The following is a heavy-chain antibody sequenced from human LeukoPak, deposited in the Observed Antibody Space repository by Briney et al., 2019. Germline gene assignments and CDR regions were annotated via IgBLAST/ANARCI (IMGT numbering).Heavy chain of an antibody. CDR2: FNDAGGST. V-gene: IGHV3-23*01. D-gene: IGHD1-26*01. Sequence: GGSLRLSCAASKFTFSSYAMSWVRQAPGKGLEWVSGFNDAGGSTYYADSVKGRFTISRDNSKNTLYLQMNSLRAEDTAVYYCAKEKWVGPLFDQWGQGPLVTVSS. CDR3: AKEKWVGPLFDQ. J-gene: IGHJ4*02. CDR1: KFTFSSYA.